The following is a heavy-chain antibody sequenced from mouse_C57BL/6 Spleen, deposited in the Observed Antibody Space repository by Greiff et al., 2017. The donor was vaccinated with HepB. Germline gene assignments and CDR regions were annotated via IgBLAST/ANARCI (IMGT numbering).Heavy chain of an antibody. CDR1: GYSITSGYY. V-gene: IGHV3-6*01. D-gene: IGHD2-5*01. Sequence: EVQLQESGPGLVKPSQSLSLTCSVTGYSITSGYYWNWIRQFPGNKLEWMGYISYDGSNNYNPSLKNRISITRDTSKNQFFLKLNSVTTEDTATYYCARGSNYPFDYWGQGTTLTVSS. CDR2: ISYDGSN. CDR3: ARGSNYPFDY. J-gene: IGHJ2*01.